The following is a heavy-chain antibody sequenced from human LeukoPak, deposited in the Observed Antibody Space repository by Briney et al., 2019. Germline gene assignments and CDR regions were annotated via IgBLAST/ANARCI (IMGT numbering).Heavy chain of an antibody. CDR3: AGAAGYSSGRFDY. CDR2: VYNSGST. J-gene: IGHJ4*02. D-gene: IGHD6-19*01. V-gene: IGHV4-59*01. CDR1: GGSISSSY. Sequence: KPSETLSLTCTVSGGSISSSYWSWIRQPPGKGLEWIGYVYNSGSTNYNPSLKSRVTISVDTSKNKFSLNLSSVTAADTAVYYCAGAAGYSSGRFDYWGQGTLVTVSS.